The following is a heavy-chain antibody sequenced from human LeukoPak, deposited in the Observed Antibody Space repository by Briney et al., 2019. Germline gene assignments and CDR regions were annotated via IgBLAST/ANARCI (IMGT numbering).Heavy chain of an antibody. CDR1: GFTFDDYA. D-gene: IGHD3-10*01. Sequence: GSLRLSCAASGFTFDDYAMSWVRQPPGKGLEWIGEINHSGSTNYNPSLKSRVTISVDTSKNQFSLKLSSVTAADTAVYYCARVGYYGSGSYTRVGYLSEGDYWGQGTLVTVSS. CDR3: ARVGYYGSGSYTRVGYLSEGDY. CDR2: INHSGST. V-gene: IGHV4-34*01. J-gene: IGHJ4*02.